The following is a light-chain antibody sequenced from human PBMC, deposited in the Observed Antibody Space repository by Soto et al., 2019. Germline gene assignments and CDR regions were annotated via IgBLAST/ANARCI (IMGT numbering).Light chain of an antibody. J-gene: IGLJ1*01. CDR2: EGS. CDR1: SSDVGSYNL. Sequence: QAVVTQPASVSGSPGQSITISCTGTSSDVGSYNLVSWYQQHPGKAPKLMIYEGSKRPSGVSNRFSGSKSGNTASLTISGLQAEDEADYYCCSYAGSSTHVFGTGTKVTVL. V-gene: IGLV2-23*01. CDR3: CSYAGSSTHV.